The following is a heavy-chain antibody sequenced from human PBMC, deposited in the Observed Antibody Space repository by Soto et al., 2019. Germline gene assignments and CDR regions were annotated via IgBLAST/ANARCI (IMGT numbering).Heavy chain of an antibody. CDR3: ARDPETYYYDSSGPGGYFFDY. J-gene: IGHJ4*02. V-gene: IGHV3-33*01. CDR1: GFXFSSYG. Sequence: GGSLXLSCAASGFXFSSYGMHWVRQAPGKGLEWVAVIWYDGSNKYYADSVKGRFTISRDNSKNTLYLQMNSLRAEDTAVYYCARDPETYYYDSSGPGGYFFDYWGQGTLVTVSS. D-gene: IGHD3-22*01. CDR2: IWYDGSNK.